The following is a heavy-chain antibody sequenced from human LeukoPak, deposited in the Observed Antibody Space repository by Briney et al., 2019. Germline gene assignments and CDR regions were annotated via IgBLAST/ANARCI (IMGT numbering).Heavy chain of an antibody. Sequence: SQTLSLTCDISGDSVSIDSATWNWIRQSPSRGLEWLGRTYYRSAWYTDYAVSVQSRITIKPDTSTNQFSLQLYSLTPEDTAVYYCARGIPVAGFDYWGQRALITVSS. D-gene: IGHD2-21*01. CDR3: ARGIPVAGFDY. V-gene: IGHV6-1*01. CDR2: TYYRSAWYT. J-gene: IGHJ4*02. CDR1: GDSVSIDSAT.